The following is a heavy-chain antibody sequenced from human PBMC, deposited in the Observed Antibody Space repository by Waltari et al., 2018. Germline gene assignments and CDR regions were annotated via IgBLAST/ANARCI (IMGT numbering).Heavy chain of an antibody. V-gene: IGHV4-34*01. CDR3: ARGGWFGRGNDAFDI. CDR1: GGSFSNYY. Sequence: QVQLQQWGAGLLRPSETLSLSCAVYGGSFSNYYWSWIRQSPRTGLEWIGAINHRGNTNVNPSLKSRVTISVDTSKSQVSLRVRSMTAADTAVYYCARGGWFGRGNDAFDIWGQGTTVIVSS. CDR2: INHRGNT. D-gene: IGHD3-10*01. J-gene: IGHJ3*02.